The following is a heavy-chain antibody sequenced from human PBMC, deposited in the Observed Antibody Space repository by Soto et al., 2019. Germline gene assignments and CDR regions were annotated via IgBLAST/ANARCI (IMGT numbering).Heavy chain of an antibody. CDR1: GYTFTSYG. CDR3: ARGGYSSGWYKSYGMDV. J-gene: IGHJ6*02. Sequence: GASVKVSCKASGYTFTSYGISWVRQAPGQGLEWMGWISAYNGNTNYAQKLQGRVTMNTDTSTSTAYMELRSLRSDDTAVYYCARGGYSSGWYKSYGMDVWGQGTTVTVSS. CDR2: ISAYNGNT. V-gene: IGHV1-18*01. D-gene: IGHD6-19*01.